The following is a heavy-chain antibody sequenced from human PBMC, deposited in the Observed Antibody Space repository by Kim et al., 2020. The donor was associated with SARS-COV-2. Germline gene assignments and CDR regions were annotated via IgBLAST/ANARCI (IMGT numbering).Heavy chain of an antibody. Sequence: ASVKVSCKASGYTFTGYYMHWVRQAPGQGLEWMGWINPNSGGTNYAQKFQGRVTMTRDTSISTAYMELSRLRSDDTAVYYCARDDYYDSSGYHYYGMDVWGQGTTVTVSS. CDR3: ARDDYYDSSGYHYYGMDV. D-gene: IGHD3-22*01. CDR2: INPNSGGT. CDR1: GYTFTGYY. V-gene: IGHV1-2*02. J-gene: IGHJ6*02.